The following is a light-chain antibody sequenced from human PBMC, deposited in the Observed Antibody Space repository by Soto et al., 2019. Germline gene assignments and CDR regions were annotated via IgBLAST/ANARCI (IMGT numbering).Light chain of an antibody. CDR1: SSDVGGYNY. CDR3: CSYAGSYKV. V-gene: IGLV2-11*01. J-gene: IGLJ1*01. CDR2: DVI. Sequence: QSALTQPRSVSGSPGQSVTISCTGTSSDVGGYNYVSWYHQHPGKAPKFMIYDVIKRPSGVPDRFSGSKSGNTASLTISGLQAEDEADYYCCSYAGSYKVFGTGTKVTVL.